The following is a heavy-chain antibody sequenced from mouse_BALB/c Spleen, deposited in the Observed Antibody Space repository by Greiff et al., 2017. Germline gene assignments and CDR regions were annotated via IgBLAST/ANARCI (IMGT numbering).Heavy chain of an antibody. CDR3: ARDNSEGFAY. CDR1: GFTFTDYY. CDR2: IRNKANGYTT. V-gene: IGHV7-3*02. Sequence: EVKLVESGGGLLQPGGSLRLSCATSGFTFTDYYMSWVRQPPGKALEWLGFIRNKANGYTTEYSASVKGRFTISRDNSQSILYLQMNTLRAEDSATYYCARDNSEGFAYWGQGTLVTVSA. J-gene: IGHJ3*01.